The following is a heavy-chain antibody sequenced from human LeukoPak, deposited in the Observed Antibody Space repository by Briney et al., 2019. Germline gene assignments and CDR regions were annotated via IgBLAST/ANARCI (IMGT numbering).Heavy chain of an antibody. Sequence: TGGSLRLSCAASGFTFNNAWMSWVRQAPGKGLEWVGRIQSKTNGGTTDYAATVKGRFTISRDDSKNTLYLQMNSLKTEDTAVFYCTTAITTVRCSRTSCSNEFYYWGQGTLVTVSS. J-gene: IGHJ4*02. V-gene: IGHV3-15*01. CDR3: TTAITTVRCSRTSCSNEFYY. CDR1: GFTFNNAW. CDR2: IQSKTNGGTT. D-gene: IGHD2-2*01.